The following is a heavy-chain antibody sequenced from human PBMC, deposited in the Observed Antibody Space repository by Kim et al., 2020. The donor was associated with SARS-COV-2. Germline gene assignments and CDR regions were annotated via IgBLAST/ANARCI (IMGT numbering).Heavy chain of an antibody. CDR3: ARVLRDGYTGGKFDY. J-gene: IGHJ4*02. Sequence: SETLSLTCTVSGGSISSSSYYWGWIRQPPGKGLEWIGSVYYSGTTYYNPSLGSRVIISVDTSKSQFSLRLTSVTAADTAVYYCARVLRDGYTGGKFDYWGQGTLVTVSS. D-gene: IGHD5-12*01. CDR1: GGSISSSSYY. V-gene: IGHV4-39*07. CDR2: VYYSGTT.